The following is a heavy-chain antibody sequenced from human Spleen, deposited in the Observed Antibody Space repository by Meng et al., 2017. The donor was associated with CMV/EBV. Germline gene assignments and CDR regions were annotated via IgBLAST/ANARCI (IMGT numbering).Heavy chain of an antibody. V-gene: IGHV3-23*01. CDR2: SSGGST. Sequence: GGSLRLSCAGSGFPFTNYAMNWVRQAPGKGLEWVSGSSGGSTYYADSVKGRFTISRDDSKNTLYLQMNSLRAEDTAVYYCARDRSGIDYWGQGTLVTVSS. CDR3: ARDRSGIDY. J-gene: IGHJ4*02. CDR1: GFPFTNYA. D-gene: IGHD3-3*01.